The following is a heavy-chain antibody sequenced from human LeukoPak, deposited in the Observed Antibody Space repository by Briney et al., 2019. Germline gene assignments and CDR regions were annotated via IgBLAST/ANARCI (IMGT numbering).Heavy chain of an antibody. Sequence: GGSLRLSCAASGFTFSSYSMNWVRQAPGKGLEWVSSISSSSSYIYYADSVKGRFTISRDNAKNSLYLQMNSLRADGTAVYYWARDRHSSAGYWGQGTLVTVSS. J-gene: IGHJ4*02. D-gene: IGHD6-19*01. CDR3: ARDRHSSAGY. CDR2: ISSSSSYI. CDR1: GFTFSSYS. V-gene: IGHV3-21*01.